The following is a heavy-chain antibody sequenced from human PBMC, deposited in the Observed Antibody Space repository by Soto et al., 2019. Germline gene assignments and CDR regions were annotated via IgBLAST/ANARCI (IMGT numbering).Heavy chain of an antibody. D-gene: IGHD6-13*01. J-gene: IGHJ3*02. CDR3: AREQQLVRGNVAFDI. Sequence: QLQLQESGPGLVKPSETLSLTCTVSGGSISSSSYYWGWIRQPPGKGLEWIGSIYDSGSTYYNPSLKGRLTRSVDTPKNQFSLQVSSVTAVGAAGYYCAREQQLVRGNVAFDIWGQGTMVTVSS. CDR2: IYDSGST. CDR1: GGSISSSSYY. V-gene: IGHV4-39*02.